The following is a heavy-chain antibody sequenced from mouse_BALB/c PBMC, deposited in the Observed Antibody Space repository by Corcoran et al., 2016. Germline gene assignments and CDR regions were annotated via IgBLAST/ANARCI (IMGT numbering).Heavy chain of an antibody. V-gene: IGHV3-6*02. CDR2: ISYDGSN. J-gene: IGHJ2*01. Sequence: DVQLQESGPVLEKPSQSLSLTCSVTGYSITSSYYWNWIRQFPGNKLEWMGYISYDGSNNYNPSHKNRISITRDTSTKQFFLKLNSVTTEDTATYYCARDYYGSSYFDYWGQGTTLTVSS. D-gene: IGHD1-1*01. CDR3: ARDYYGSSYFDY. CDR1: GYSITSSYY.